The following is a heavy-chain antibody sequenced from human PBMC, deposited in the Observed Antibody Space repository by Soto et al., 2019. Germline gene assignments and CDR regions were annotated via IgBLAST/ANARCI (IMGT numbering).Heavy chain of an antibody. D-gene: IGHD5-12*01. CDR3: VRVLYDSGVVDF. Sequence: QLVESGGGLFQAGGSTRLSCLASGFTVSRYDMAWVRQAPGKELEWASIIQTGGATYYTYSAQGRFTISRDNSRNTVYLQMSSRRVEDTGVYSCVRVLYDSGVVDFWGQGSPITVS. J-gene: IGHJ4*02. CDR2: IQTGGAT. V-gene: IGHV3-53*01. CDR1: GFTVSRYD.